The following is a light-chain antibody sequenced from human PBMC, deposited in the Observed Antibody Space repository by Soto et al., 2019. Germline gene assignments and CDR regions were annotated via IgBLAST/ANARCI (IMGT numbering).Light chain of an antibody. J-gene: IGKJ3*01. V-gene: IGKV1-33*01. CDR3: QQYDNLQFT. Sequence: DVQMTQSPASLSASAGDRVTITCQASQGISNYLNWYQQKPGKAPKLLIFDASNLETGVPSRFSGSGSGTDFSFSISSLQPEDIATYYCQQYDNLQFTFGPGTKVNIK. CDR1: QGISNY. CDR2: DAS.